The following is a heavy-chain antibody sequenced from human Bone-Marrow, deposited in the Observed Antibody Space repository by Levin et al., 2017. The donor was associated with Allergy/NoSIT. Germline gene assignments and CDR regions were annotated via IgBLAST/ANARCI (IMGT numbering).Heavy chain of an antibody. V-gene: IGHV4-59*01. CDR2: IYYSGST. CDR3: ARAPIAARLYYYYYMDV. D-gene: IGHD6-6*01. CDR1: GGSISSYY. Sequence: SQTLSLTCTVSGGSISSYYWSWIRQPPGKGLEWIGYIYYSGSTNYNPSLKSRVTISVDTSKNQFSLKLSSVTAADTAVYYCARAPIAARLYYYYYMDVWGKGTTVTVSS. J-gene: IGHJ6*03.